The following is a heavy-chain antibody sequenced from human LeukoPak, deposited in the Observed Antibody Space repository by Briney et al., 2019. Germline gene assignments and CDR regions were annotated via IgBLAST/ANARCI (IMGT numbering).Heavy chain of an antibody. CDR3: ARLTSRRLSSSSRNDAFDI. CDR2: IYHSGST. D-gene: IGHD6-13*01. J-gene: IGHJ3*02. V-gene: IGHV4-4*02. CDR1: GGSLSSSNW. Sequence: SETLSLTCAVSGGSLSSSNWWSWVRQPPGKGLEWIGEIYHSGSTNYNPSLKSRVTISVDKSKNQFSLKLSSVTAADTAVYYCARLTSRRLSSSSRNDAFDIWGQGTMVTVSS.